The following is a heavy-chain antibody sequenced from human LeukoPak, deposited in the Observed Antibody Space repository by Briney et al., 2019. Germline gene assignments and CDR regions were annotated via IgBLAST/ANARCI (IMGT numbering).Heavy chain of an antibody. V-gene: IGHV4-30-4*01. CDR1: GGSISSGDYY. CDR2: IYYSGST. Sequence: SQTLSLTCTVSGGSISSGDYYWSWIRQPPGKGLEWIGYIYYSGSTYYNPSLKSRVTISVDTSKNQFSLKLSSVTAADTAVYYCAREDIAAAGFDYWGQGTLVTVSS. J-gene: IGHJ4*02. D-gene: IGHD6-13*01. CDR3: AREDIAAAGFDY.